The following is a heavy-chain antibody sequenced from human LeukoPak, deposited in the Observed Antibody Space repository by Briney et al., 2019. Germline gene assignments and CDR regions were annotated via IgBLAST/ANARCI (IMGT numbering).Heavy chain of an antibody. CDR2: INWNGGST. CDR3: ARGRPYDISGYYVVYYYYYYMDV. V-gene: IGHV3-20*04. J-gene: IGHJ6*03. Sequence: GGSLRLSCAASGFTFDDYGMSWVRQAPGKGLEWVSGINWNGGSTGYADSVKGRFTISRDNAKNSLYLQMNSLRAEDTALYYCARGRPYDISGYYVVYYYYYYMDVWGKGTTVTVSS. D-gene: IGHD3-22*01. CDR1: GFTFDDYG.